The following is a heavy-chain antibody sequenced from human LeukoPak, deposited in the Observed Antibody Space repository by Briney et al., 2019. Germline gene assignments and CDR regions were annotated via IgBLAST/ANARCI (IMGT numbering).Heavy chain of an antibody. CDR3: ARRYYGSGSYYNWFDP. J-gene: IGHJ5*02. D-gene: IGHD3-10*01. V-gene: IGHV5-51*01. CDR2: IYPGDSDT. CDR1: GYSFTSYW. Sequence: GESLKISCKGSGYSFTSYWIGWVRQMPGKGLEWMGIIYPGDSDTRYSPSFQGQVTISADKSISTAYLQWSSLKASDTDMCYCARRYYGSGSYYNWFDPWGQGTLVTVSS.